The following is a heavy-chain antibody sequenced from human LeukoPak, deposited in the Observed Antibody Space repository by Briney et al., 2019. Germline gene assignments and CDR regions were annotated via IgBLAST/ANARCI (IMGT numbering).Heavy chain of an antibody. CDR1: GGTFSSYA. J-gene: IGHJ6*04. CDR2: IIPIFGTA. D-gene: IGHD6-19*01. CDR3: ARGPEQWLEVYYYGMDV. V-gene: IGHV1-69*05. Sequence: SVKVSCKASGGTFSSYAISWVRQAPGQGLEWMGGIIPIFGTASYAQQFQGRVTMTRDTSTSIVYMELSSLRSEDTAVYYCARGPEQWLEVYYYGMDVWGKGTTVTVSS.